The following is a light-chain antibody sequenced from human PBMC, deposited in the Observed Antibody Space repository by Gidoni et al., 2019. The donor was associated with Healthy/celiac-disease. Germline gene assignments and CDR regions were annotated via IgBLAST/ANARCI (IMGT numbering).Light chain of an antibody. V-gene: IGKV1-27*01. J-gene: IGKJ3*01. CDR3: QKYNS. CDR2: AAS. CDR1: QGISNY. Sequence: SASVGDRVTITCRASQGISNYLAWYQQKPGKVPKLLIYAASTLQSGVPSRFSGSGSGTDFTLTISSLQPEDVATYYCQKYNSFGPGTKVDIK.